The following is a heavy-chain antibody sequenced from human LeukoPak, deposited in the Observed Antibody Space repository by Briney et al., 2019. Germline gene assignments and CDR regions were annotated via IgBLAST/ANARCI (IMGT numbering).Heavy chain of an antibody. CDR2: VRYDGSDK. V-gene: IGHV3-33*01. CDR1: GFTFSSYG. Sequence: GRSLRLSCAASGFTFSSYGIHWVRQAPGKGLEWVAGVRYDGSDKFHEDYVKGRFTISRDNSKNTVTLQMNSLRAEDTAAYYCARDLYDHFIDYWGQGTVVTVSS. CDR3: ARDLYDHFIDY. D-gene: IGHD1-1*01. J-gene: IGHJ4*02.